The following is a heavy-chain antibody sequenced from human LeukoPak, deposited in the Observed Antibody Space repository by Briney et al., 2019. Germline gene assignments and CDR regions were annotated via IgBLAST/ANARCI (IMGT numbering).Heavy chain of an antibody. CDR3: ARSASLERQDY. J-gene: IGHJ4*02. V-gene: IGHV3-74*01. CDR1: GFTFSSYW. Sequence: PGGSLRLSCAASGFTFSSYWMHWVRQAPGKGLVWVSRIKSDGSTNYADSVKGRFTISRDNAKNSLYLQMNSLRAEVTAVYYCARSASLERQDYWGQGTLVTVSS. D-gene: IGHD1-1*01. CDR2: IKSDGST.